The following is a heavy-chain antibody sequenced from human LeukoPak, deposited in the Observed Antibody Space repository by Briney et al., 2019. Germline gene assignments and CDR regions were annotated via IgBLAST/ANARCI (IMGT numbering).Heavy chain of an antibody. D-gene: IGHD5-18*01. Sequence: GASVKVSCKASGYTFTGYYMHWVRQAPGQGLEWMGWINPNSGGTNYAQKFQGRVTMTRDTSISTAYMELSRLRSEDTAVYYCAREAYSYGLGYYYYYMDVWGKGTTVTVSS. CDR1: GYTFTGYY. CDR3: AREAYSYGLGYYYYYMDV. CDR2: INPNSGGT. V-gene: IGHV1-2*02. J-gene: IGHJ6*03.